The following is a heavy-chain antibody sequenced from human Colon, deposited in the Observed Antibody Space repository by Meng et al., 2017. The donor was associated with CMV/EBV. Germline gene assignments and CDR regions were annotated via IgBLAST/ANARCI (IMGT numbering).Heavy chain of an antibody. CDR3: AADVVDPLVQIDH. J-gene: IGHJ4*02. CDR1: GFTFTNAW. Sequence: SGFTFTNAWMSWVRQAPGKGLEWVARIRSKTDGGTTEYAGPVKGRFTISRDDLEYTLYLQMNALKTEDTAIYFCAADVVDPLVQIDHWGQGVLVTVSS. V-gene: IGHV3-15*01. CDR2: IRSKTDGGTT. D-gene: IGHD5-24*01.